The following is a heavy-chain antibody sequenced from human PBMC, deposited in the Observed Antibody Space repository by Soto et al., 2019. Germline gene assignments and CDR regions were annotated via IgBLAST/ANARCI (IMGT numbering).Heavy chain of an antibody. Sequence: GGSLRLSCAASGFTFSNNGIYWVRQAPGKGLEWVAVISYDESYKNYADSVKGRFTISRDNSKNTVYLQMNSLGSEDTAVYYCAKGPDQQLVRLPLRYWGQGTLVTVSS. V-gene: IGHV3-30*18. CDR1: GFTFSNNG. CDR2: ISYDESYK. J-gene: IGHJ4*02. CDR3: AKGPDQQLVRLPLRY. D-gene: IGHD6-13*01.